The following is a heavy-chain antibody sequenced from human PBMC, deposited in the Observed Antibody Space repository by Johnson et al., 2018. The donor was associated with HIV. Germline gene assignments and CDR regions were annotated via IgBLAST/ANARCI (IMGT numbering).Heavy chain of an antibody. D-gene: IGHD6-19*01. CDR2: IYYDGTNK. Sequence: QMLLVESGGGVVQPGRSLRLSCAASGFTFSGYAMHWVRQAPGKGLEWVAVIYYDGTNKHYADSVKGRFTISRDNAKNTLYLQMNSLRAEDTAVYYCAKVNRMEQWLAGGGAFDIWGQGTMVTVSS. CDR1: GFTFSGYA. CDR3: AKVNRMEQWLAGGGAFDI. V-gene: IGHV3-33*03. J-gene: IGHJ3*02.